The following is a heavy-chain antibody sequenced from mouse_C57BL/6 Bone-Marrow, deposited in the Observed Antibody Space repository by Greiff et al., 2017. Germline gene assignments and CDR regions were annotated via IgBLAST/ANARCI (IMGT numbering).Heavy chain of an antibody. J-gene: IGHJ2*01. Sequence: VQLQESGAELAKPGASVKLSCTASGYTFTSYWMHWVQQRPGQGLEWIGYINPSSGYTKYNQKFTDKATLTADQASSTTYMQLSSLTYEDSAVYYCARGSGVDYWGQGTTLTVSS. CDR1: GYTFTSYW. V-gene: IGHV1-7*01. D-gene: IGHD1-1*02. CDR2: INPSSGYT. CDR3: ARGSGVDY.